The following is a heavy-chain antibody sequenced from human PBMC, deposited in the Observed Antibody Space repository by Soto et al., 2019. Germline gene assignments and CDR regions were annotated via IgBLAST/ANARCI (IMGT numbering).Heavy chain of an antibody. CDR1: GFTFSSYV. D-gene: IGHD4-17*01. V-gene: IGHV3-23*01. CDR3: AKPPTTKTTYNWYFDL. Sequence: VPMLESGGGLVQPGGSLRLSCAASGFTFSSYVMAWVRQAPGKGLEWVSGISGSGDRTFHADSVKGRFTISRDNSKNTLYLQMNSLRAEDTAVYYCAKPPTTKTTYNWYFDLWGRGTLVSVSS. J-gene: IGHJ2*01. CDR2: ISGSGDRT.